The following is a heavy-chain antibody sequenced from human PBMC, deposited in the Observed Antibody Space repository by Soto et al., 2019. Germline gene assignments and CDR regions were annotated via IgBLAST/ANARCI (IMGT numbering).Heavy chain of an antibody. CDR1: GFTFSSYA. CDR3: AKFPSRYSSRWYYFYY. Sequence: GGSLRLSCAASGFTFSSYAMSWVRQAPGKGLGWVSAISGSGGSTYYADSVKGRFTISRDNSKNTLYLQMNSLRAEDTAVYYCAKFPSRYSSRWYYFYYWGQGTLVPVAS. D-gene: IGHD6-13*01. V-gene: IGHV3-23*01. CDR2: ISGSGGST. J-gene: IGHJ4*02.